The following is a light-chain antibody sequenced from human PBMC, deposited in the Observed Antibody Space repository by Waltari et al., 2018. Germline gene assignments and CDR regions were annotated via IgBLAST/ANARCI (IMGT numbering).Light chain of an antibody. J-gene: IGLJ2*01. CDR2: EDK. V-gene: IGLV3-10*01. CDR3: HSTDSSGNHRV. CDR1: ALPKQY. Sequence: SYELTQPPSVSVSPGQTARITCSGDALPKQYVYWYQQKSGQAPVLVIYEDKKRPSGIPERFSASTSGTMTTLTISGAQVEDEGDYYCHSTDSSGNHRVFGGGTKLTVL.